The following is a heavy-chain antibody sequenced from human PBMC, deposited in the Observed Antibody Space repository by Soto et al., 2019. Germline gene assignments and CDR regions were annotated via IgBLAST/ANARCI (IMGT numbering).Heavy chain of an antibody. CDR3: ASRLTADFDY. D-gene: IGHD3-16*01. CDR2: IHVGNGDT. Sequence: QVQLVQSGAEMKKPGASVKVSCKASTSTFTVYAIHWVRQAPGQRLEWMGWIHVGNGDTKYSQKLQGRVTIARDTSASTDYMELSSLSSEDTAVYYCASRLTADFDYWGQGTLVTVSS. J-gene: IGHJ4*02. V-gene: IGHV1-3*01. CDR1: TSTFTVYA.